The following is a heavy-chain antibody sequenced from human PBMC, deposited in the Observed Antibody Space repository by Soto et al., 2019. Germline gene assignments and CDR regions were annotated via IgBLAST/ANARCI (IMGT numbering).Heavy chain of an antibody. CDR1: GFTFSSYG. J-gene: IGHJ4*02. Sequence: QVQLVESGGGVVQPGRSLRLSCAASGFTFSSYGMHWVRQAPGKGLEWVAVIWYDGSNKYYADSVKGRFTISRDNSKNTLYLQMNSLRAEDTAVYYCAQIGREGYFDYWGQGTLVTVSS. CDR3: AQIGREGYFDY. D-gene: IGHD1-26*01. V-gene: IGHV3-33*06. CDR2: IWYDGSNK.